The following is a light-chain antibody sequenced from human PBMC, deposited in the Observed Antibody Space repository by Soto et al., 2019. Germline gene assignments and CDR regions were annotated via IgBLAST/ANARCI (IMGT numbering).Light chain of an antibody. CDR2: DAS. V-gene: IGKV3-20*01. Sequence: EIVLTQPPGTLSLSPGERATLSCRASQSVSSNYLAWYQQKPGQAPRLLMYDASSRATGIPDRFSGSGSGTDFSLTISRLEPEDFAVYYCQQFESSPLTFGGGTKVDIK. CDR3: QQFESSPLT. CDR1: QSVSSNY. J-gene: IGKJ4*01.